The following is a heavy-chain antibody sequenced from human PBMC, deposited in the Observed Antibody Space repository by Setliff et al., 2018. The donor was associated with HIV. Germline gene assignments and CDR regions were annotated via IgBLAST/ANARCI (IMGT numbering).Heavy chain of an antibody. V-gene: IGHV1-69*04. CDR3: ARDNVDSDSRTYLHH. D-gene: IGHD3-22*01. J-gene: IGHJ5*02. CDR2: ILPIFNKV. Sequence: SVKVSCKASGGSFSSYALHWVRQAPGQGLEWMGNILPIFNKVNYAQKFRGRVTITADRSTSTAYMELSSLTSDDAAVYFCARDNVDSDSRTYLHHWGQGTLVTVSS. CDR1: GGSFSSYA.